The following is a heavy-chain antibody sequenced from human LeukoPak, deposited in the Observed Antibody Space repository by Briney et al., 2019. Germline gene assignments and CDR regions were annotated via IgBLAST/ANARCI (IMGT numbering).Heavy chain of an antibody. D-gene: IGHD6-13*01. CDR1: GYTLTELS. CDR3: ATAIPSRQQLAGFDY. J-gene: IGHJ4*02. CDR2: FDPEDGET. V-gene: IGHV1-24*01. Sequence: GASVKVSCKVSGYTLTELSMHWVRQAPGKGLEWMGGFDPEDGETIYAQKFQGRVTMTEDISTDTAYMELSSLRSEDTAVYYCATAIPSRQQLAGFDYWGQGTLVTVSS.